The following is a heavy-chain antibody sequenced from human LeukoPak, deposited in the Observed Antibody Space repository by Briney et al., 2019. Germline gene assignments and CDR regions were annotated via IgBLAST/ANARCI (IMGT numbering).Heavy chain of an antibody. CDR1: GDSVRTSNYY. CDR2: INHSGST. V-gene: IGHV4-39*07. D-gene: IGHD5-12*01. J-gene: IGHJ5*02. Sequence: SETLSLTCTVSGDSVRTSNYYWSWIRQPPGKGLEWIGEINHSGSTNYNPSLKSRVTISVDTSKNQFSLKLSSVTAADTAVYYCARGLGPWGQGTLVTVSS. CDR3: ARGLGP.